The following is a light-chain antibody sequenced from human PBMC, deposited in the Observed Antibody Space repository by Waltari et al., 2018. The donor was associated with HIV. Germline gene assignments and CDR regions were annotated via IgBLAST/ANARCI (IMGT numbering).Light chain of an antibody. CDR2: AAS. V-gene: IGKV1-27*01. J-gene: IGKJ2*01. Sequence: IQITQSPPSLSVSIGSSVIIPCRASQDISNNLDWYQQKPRTVPKLLIYAASTLHSGAPTLFSGSGSGTDFTLTIDSLQSEDIATYYCQKYNTVPYTFGQGTNLEI. CDR3: QKYNTVPYT. CDR1: QDISNN.